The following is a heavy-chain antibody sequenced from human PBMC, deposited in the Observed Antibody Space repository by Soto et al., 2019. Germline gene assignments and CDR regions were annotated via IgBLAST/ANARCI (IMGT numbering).Heavy chain of an antibody. CDR1: DDPINSDKSY. D-gene: IGHD6-19*01. V-gene: IGHV4-39*01. CDR3: ARIEGLATIANDFDF. J-gene: IGHJ4*02. CDR2: IYYRGNA. Sequence: SATLSLTLSVSDDPINSDKSYWGRILQAPGKGLEWIGSIYYRGNAYYTPSLQTRLTIRLGNTKSRCCLKLKSVTGADSAVYFCARIEGLATIANDFDFWGTGALVT.